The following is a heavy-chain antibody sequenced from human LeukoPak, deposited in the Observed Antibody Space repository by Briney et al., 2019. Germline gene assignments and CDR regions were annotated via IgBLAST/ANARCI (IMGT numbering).Heavy chain of an antibody. CDR3: ARGGSDESSGWHN. V-gene: IGHV1-2*02. D-gene: IGHD3-22*01. Sequence: GASVKVSCKASGYTSTGYYMHWVRQAPGQGLEWMGWINPYSGGTIYAQKFQGRTTMTWDTSISTGYMGVSRLSSDDTAVYYCARGGSDESSGWHNWGQGTLVTVSS. J-gene: IGHJ4*02. CDR1: GYTSTGYY. CDR2: INPYSGGT.